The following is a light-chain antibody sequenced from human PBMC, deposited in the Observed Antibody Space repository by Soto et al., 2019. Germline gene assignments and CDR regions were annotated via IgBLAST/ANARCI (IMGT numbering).Light chain of an antibody. Sequence: DIQMTPSPSSLSASVVDEVTITCRASQTIMTYLNWYQLKPGKPPRLLIYAASSLQSGVPSRFSGSGSGTDFTLTISSLQPEDFATYSCQQSYNSPQTCGQGNKGAIK. V-gene: IGKV1-39*01. J-gene: IGKJ1*01. CDR3: QQSYNSPQT. CDR1: QTIMTY. CDR2: AAS.